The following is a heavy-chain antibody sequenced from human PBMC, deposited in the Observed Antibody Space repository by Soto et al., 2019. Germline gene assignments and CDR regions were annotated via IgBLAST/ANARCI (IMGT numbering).Heavy chain of an antibody. J-gene: IGHJ4*02. CDR2: IYYSGTT. D-gene: IGHD2-21*01. CDR1: GGSISSYC. Sequence: SETLSLTCSVSGGSISSYCWTWIRQAPGKGLEWIGCIYYSGTTNYNPSLKSRVTISLDTSNHQFSLHLSSVTAADTAVYYCGAQLPDWGGDDPLIRGYWGGGTRDTVSS. CDR3: GAQLPDWGGDDPLIRGY. V-gene: IGHV4-59*08.